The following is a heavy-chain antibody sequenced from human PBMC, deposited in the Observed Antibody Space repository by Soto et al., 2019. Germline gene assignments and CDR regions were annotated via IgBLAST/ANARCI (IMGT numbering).Heavy chain of an antibody. D-gene: IGHD1-7*01. CDR2: ISSNGGTT. V-gene: IGHV3-64*01. CDR3: VRRVSGNYDY. CDR1: GFTFSSYD. J-gene: IGHJ4*02. Sequence: EVQLAESGGGMVQPGGSLRLSCVASGFTFSSYDMHWVRQATGKGLEYVSSISSNGGTTYYGNSVKGRFTISRDNSKNTLYLQMGSLRAEDMAVYYCVRRVSGNYDYRGQGTLVTVSS.